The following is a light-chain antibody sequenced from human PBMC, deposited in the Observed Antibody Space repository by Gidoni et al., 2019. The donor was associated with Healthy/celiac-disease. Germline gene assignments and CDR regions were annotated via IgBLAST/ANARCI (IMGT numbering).Light chain of an antibody. CDR1: QDISNY. CDR2: DAS. Sequence: DLKMTQYPSSLSASVGDRVTITCQASQDISNYLNGYQQKPGKAPKLLIYDASNLETGVPSRFSGSGSGTDFTFTISSLQPEDIATYYCQQYDNLSLTFGGGTKVEIK. V-gene: IGKV1-33*01. J-gene: IGKJ4*01. CDR3: QQYDNLSLT.